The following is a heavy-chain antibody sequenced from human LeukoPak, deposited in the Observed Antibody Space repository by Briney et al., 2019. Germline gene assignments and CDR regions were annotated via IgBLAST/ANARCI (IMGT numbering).Heavy chain of an antibody. V-gene: IGHV3-23*01. CDR2: ITGGGDTT. D-gene: IGHD4-23*01. J-gene: IGHJ4*02. CDR1: GFTFSSYA. Sequence: GGSLRFSCAASGFTFSSYAMTWVRQAPGKGLEWVSAITGGGDTTYYADSVKGRFTISRDNSKNTLYLQMNNLRAEDTAIYYCANLLRWEPYWGQGTLVTVSS. CDR3: ANLLRWEPY.